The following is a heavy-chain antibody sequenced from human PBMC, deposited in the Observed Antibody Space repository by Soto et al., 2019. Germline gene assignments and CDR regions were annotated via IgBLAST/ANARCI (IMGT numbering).Heavy chain of an antibody. D-gene: IGHD3-22*01. Sequence: GGSLRLSCAASGFTFSSYAMHWVRQAPGKGLEWVAVISYDGSNKYYADSVKGRFTISRDNSKNTLYLQMNSLRAEDTAVYYCARDPATMIVVDYYFDYWGQGTLVTVSS. CDR2: ISYDGSNK. CDR1: GFTFSSYA. V-gene: IGHV3-30-3*01. J-gene: IGHJ4*02. CDR3: ARDPATMIVVDYYFDY.